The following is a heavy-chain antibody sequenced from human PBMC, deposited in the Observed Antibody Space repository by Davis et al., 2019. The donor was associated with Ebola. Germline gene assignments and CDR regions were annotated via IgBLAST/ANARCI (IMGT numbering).Heavy chain of an antibody. D-gene: IGHD3-3*01. J-gene: IGHJ4*02. CDR2: ISSSSSYI. CDR1: GFTFSSYS. CDR3: ARDRTRFLEWLPDY. Sequence: GESLKISCAASGFTFSSYSMNWVRQAPGKGLEWVSSISSSSSYIYYADSVKGRFTISRDNAKNSLYLQMNSLRAEDTAVYYCARDRTRFLEWLPDYWGQGTLVTVSS. V-gene: IGHV3-21*01.